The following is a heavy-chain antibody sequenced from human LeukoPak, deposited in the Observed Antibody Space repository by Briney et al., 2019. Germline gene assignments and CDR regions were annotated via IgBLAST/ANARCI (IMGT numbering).Heavy chain of an antibody. J-gene: IGHJ4*02. CDR1: GYTISTDH. V-gene: IGHV3-66*02. Sequence: GGSLRLSCAASGYTISTDHMSWVRQAPGKGLEWVSIIYSDGRTYYADSVRGLFTISRDNSKNTLYLQMNNLRPEDTAVYYCARGGIKTFYSFDYWGQGTLVTVSS. CDR3: ARGGIKTFYSFDY. CDR2: IYSDGRT. D-gene: IGHD3-16*01.